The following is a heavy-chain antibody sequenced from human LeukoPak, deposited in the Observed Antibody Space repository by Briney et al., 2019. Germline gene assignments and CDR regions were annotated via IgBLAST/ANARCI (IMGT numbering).Heavy chain of an antibody. D-gene: IGHD3-10*01. J-gene: IGHJ4*02. V-gene: IGHV3-30*02. Sequence: GGSLRLSXAASGFTFSSYGMHWVRQAPGKGLEWVAFIRYDGSNKYYADSVKGRFTISRDNSKNTLYLQMNSLRAEDTAVYYCAKDLSLLLWFGELPPFDYWGQGTLVTVSS. CDR2: IRYDGSNK. CDR3: AKDLSLLLWFGELPPFDY. CDR1: GFTFSSYG.